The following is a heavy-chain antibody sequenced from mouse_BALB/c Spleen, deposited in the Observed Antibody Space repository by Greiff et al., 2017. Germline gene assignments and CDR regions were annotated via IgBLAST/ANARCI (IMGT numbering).Heavy chain of an antibody. Sequence: DVKLQESGPGLVKPSQSLSLTCTVTGYSITSDYAWNWIRQFPGNKLEWMGYISYSGSTSYNPSPKSRISITRDTSKNQFFLQLNSVTTEDTATYYCARRHYYAMDYWGQGTSVTVSS. J-gene: IGHJ4*01. V-gene: IGHV3-2*02. CDR3: ARRHYYAMDY. CDR1: GYSITSDYA. CDR2: ISYSGST.